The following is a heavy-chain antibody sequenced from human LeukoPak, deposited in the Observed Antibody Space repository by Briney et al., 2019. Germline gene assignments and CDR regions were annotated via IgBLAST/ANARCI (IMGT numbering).Heavy chain of an antibody. Sequence: GGSLRLSCAASGFTFSSYSMNWVRQAPGKGLEWVANIKQDGSEKYYVDSVKGRFTISRDNAKNSLYLQMNSLRAEDTAVYYCARDRTGFFDYWGQGTLVTVSS. CDR3: ARDRTGFFDY. J-gene: IGHJ4*02. CDR2: IKQDGSEK. D-gene: IGHD3/OR15-3a*01. V-gene: IGHV3-7*01. CDR1: GFTFSSYS.